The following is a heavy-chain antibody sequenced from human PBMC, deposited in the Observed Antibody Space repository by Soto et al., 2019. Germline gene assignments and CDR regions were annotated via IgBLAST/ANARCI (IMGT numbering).Heavy chain of an antibody. CDR2: IYYSGST. Sequence: SETLSLTCTVSGGSISSGGYYWSWIRQHPGKGLEWIGYIYYSGSTYYNPSLKSRVTISVDTSKNQFSLKLSSVTAADTAVYYCASWGLVDPVTIAEYFQHWGQGTLVTVSS. CDR3: ASWGLVDPVTIAEYFQH. D-gene: IGHD4-17*01. CDR1: GGSISSGGYY. J-gene: IGHJ1*01. V-gene: IGHV4-31*03.